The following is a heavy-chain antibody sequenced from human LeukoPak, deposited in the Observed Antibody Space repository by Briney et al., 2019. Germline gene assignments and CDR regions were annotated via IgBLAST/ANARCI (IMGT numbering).Heavy chain of an antibody. CDR2: ISYDGSNK. V-gene: IGHV3-30*18. J-gene: IGHJ5*02. Sequence: GGSLRLSCAASGFTFSSYGMEWVRQAPGKGLEWVAVISYDGSNKYYADSVKGRLTISRDSSKNTLYLQMNSLRAEDTAVYYCAKDGIAVAPPRNWFDPWGQGTLVTVSS. CDR3: AKDGIAVAPPRNWFDP. CDR1: GFTFSSYG. D-gene: IGHD6-13*01.